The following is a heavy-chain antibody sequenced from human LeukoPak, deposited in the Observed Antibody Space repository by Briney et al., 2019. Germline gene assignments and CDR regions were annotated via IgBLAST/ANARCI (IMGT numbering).Heavy chain of an antibody. CDR1: GDSVSRSDSY. CDR3: ARSGYCSSTSCKRGPFDY. J-gene: IGHJ4*02. Sequence: SETLSLTCSVSGDSVSRSDSYWDWIRQPPGKGLEWIGTIYYSGSTYYNPSLKSRVTISVDTSKNQFSLKLSSVTAADTAVYYCARSGYCSSTSCKRGPFDYWGQGTLVTVSS. D-gene: IGHD2-2*01. V-gene: IGHV4-39*01. CDR2: IYYSGST.